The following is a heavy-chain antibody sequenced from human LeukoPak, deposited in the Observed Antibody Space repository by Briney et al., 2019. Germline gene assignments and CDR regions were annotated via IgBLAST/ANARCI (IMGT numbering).Heavy chain of an antibody. CDR3: ASRLRDSSGYYSGFDY. D-gene: IGHD3-22*01. Sequence: SETLSLTCTVYGGPLSDYYWSWIRQPPGKGLEWIGEINHSGSTNYNPSLKSRVTISVDTSKNQFSLKLRSVTAADTAVYYCASRLRDSSGYYSGFDYWGQGTLVTVSS. J-gene: IGHJ4*02. CDR1: GGPLSDYY. V-gene: IGHV4-34*01. CDR2: INHSGST.